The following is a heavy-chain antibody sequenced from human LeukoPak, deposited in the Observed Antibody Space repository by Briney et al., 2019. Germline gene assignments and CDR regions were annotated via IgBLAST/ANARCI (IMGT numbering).Heavy chain of an antibody. D-gene: IGHD2-2*01. J-gene: IGHJ4*02. Sequence: NPGGSLRLSCAASGFAFSRYSMNWVRQAPGKGLEWVSSISSSSGYIYYADSVKGRFTISRDNAKNSLYLQMNSLRAEDTAVYYCARVPAATWGDYWGQGTLVTVSS. CDR2: ISSSSGYI. CDR3: ARVPAATWGDY. CDR1: GFAFSRYS. V-gene: IGHV3-21*01.